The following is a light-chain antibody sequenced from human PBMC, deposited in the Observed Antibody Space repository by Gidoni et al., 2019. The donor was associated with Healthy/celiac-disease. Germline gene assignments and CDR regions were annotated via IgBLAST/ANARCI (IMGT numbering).Light chain of an antibody. CDR3: QQYYSTPFT. J-gene: IGKJ3*01. V-gene: IGKV4-1*01. CDR2: WAS. Sequence: DIVMTQSPDSLAVSLGERATINCKSSQSVFYSSKNKNYLAWYQQKPGQPPKLLIYWASTRESGVPDRFSGGGSGTDFTLTISSLQAEDVAVYYCQQYYSTPFTFGPGTKVDIK. CDR1: QSVFYSSKNKNY.